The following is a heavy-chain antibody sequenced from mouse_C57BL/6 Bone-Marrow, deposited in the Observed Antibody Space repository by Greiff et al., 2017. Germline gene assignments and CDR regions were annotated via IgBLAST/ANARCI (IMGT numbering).Heavy chain of an antibody. CDR2: IRSKSNNYAT. D-gene: IGHD3-2*02. V-gene: IGHV10-1*01. CDR1: GFSFNTYA. CDR3: VRRGGTAQATDAMDY. J-gene: IGHJ4*01. Sequence: EVQGVESGGGLVQPKGSLKLSCAASGFSFNTYAMNWVRQAPGKGLEWVARIRSKSNNYATYYADSVKDRFTISRDDSESMLYLQMNNLKTEDTAMYYCVRRGGTAQATDAMDYWGQGTSVTVSS.